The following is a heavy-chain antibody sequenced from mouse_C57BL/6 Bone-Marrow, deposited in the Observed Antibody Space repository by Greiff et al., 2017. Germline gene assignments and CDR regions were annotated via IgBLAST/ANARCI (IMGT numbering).Heavy chain of an antibody. D-gene: IGHD2-4*01. CDR3: TRWSYDYDGYAMDY. CDR2: IDPEPGGT. V-gene: IGHV1-15*01. J-gene: IGHJ4*01. Sequence: VQLQQSGAELVRPGASVTLSCKASGSTFTDYEMHWVKQTPVHGLEWIGAIDPEPGGTAYNQKFKGKAILTAEKSSSTAYMELRSLTSEDSAVYYCTRWSYDYDGYAMDYWGQGTSVTVSS. CDR1: GSTFTDYE.